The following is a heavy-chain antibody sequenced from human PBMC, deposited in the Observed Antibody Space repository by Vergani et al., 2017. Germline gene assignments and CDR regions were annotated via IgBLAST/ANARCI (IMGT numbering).Heavy chain of an antibody. V-gene: IGHV4-34*01. D-gene: IGHD3-10*01. Sequence: QVQLQQWGAGLLKPSETLSLTCAVYGGSFSGYYWSWIRQPPGKGLEWIGEINHSGSTNYNPSLKSRVTISVDTSKNQFSLKLSSVTAADTAVYYCARGQIVLLWFGELAKHYYYYDGMDVWGQGTTVTVSS. J-gene: IGHJ6*02. CDR2: INHSGST. CDR1: GGSFSGYY. CDR3: ARGQIVLLWFGELAKHYYYYDGMDV.